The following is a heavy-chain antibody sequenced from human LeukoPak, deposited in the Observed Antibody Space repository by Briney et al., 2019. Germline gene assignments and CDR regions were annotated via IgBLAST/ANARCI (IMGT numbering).Heavy chain of an antibody. CDR2: IYPGDSDT. CDR3: AREGRSSSPMDY. J-gene: IGHJ4*02. CDR1: GYTFNTYW. D-gene: IGHD6-6*01. Sequence: GESLKISCKGSGYTFNTYWIGWVRQMPGKGLKWMGIIYPGDSDTRYSPSFQGQVTISADKSISTAYLQWGSLKASDTAMYYCAREGRSSSPMDYWGQGTLVTVSS. V-gene: IGHV5-51*01.